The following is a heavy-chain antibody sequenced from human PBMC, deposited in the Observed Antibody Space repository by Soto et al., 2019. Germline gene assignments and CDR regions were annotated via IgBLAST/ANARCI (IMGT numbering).Heavy chain of an antibody. CDR2: ISTSGSTI. V-gene: IGHV3-48*01. CDR1: GFTFSSYS. Sequence: EVQLVESGGGLVQPGGSLRLSCAASGFTFSSYSINWVRQAPGKGRERVSYISTSGSTIYYADSVKVLFTISRDNARNAVYLQVNSLRAEDTAVYYCAREGGMDVWGQGTTVTVSS. J-gene: IGHJ6*02. CDR3: AREGGMDV.